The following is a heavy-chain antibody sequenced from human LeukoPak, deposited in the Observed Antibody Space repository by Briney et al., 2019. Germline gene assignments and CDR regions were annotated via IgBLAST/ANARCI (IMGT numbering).Heavy chain of an antibody. CDR3: TTPLVIYGSGSYRDY. J-gene: IGHJ4*02. V-gene: IGHV3-15*01. CDR2: IKSKTDGGTT. Sequence: GGSLRLSCAASGFTFSNAWMSWVRQAPGKGLEWVGRIKSKTDGGTTDYAAPVKGRFTISRDDSKNTLYLQMNSLKTEDTAVYYCTTPLVIYGSGSYRDYWGQRTLVTVSS. CDR1: GFTFSNAW. D-gene: IGHD3-10*01.